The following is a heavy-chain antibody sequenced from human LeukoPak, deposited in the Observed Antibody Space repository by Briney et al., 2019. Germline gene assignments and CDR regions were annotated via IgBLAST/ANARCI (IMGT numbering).Heavy chain of an antibody. J-gene: IGHJ3*02. Sequence: ASVKVSCKASGYTFTSYAMNWVRQAPGQGLEWMGWINTNTGNPTYAQGFTGRFVFSLDTSVSTAYLQISSLKAEDTAVYYCATLSGITMIVVGTLAFDIWGQGTMVTVSS. CDR3: ATLSGITMIVVGTLAFDI. V-gene: IGHV7-4-1*02. CDR1: GYTFTSYA. D-gene: IGHD3-22*01. CDR2: INTNTGNP.